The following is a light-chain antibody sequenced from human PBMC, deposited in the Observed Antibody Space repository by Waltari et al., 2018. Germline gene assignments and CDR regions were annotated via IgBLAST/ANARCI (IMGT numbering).Light chain of an antibody. CDR2: GAS. J-gene: IGKJ1*01. V-gene: IGKV1-33*01. Sequence: DIQMTQSPSSLSASVRDRVTITCRASQDISKYLSWYQQKPGKAPKLLIYGASNLETGVPSRSSGSGSGTDFTFTISSLQPEDIATYYCQQYDNLPVTFGQGTRVDIK. CDR3: QQYDNLPVT. CDR1: QDISKY.